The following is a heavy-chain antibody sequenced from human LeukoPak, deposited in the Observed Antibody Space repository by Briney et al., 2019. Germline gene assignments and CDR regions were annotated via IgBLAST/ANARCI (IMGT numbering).Heavy chain of an antibody. D-gene: IGHD3-22*01. CDR2: ISSSGNPI. J-gene: IGHJ6*02. V-gene: IGHV3-11*01. Sequence: GVSLRLSCAASLFTFSDHYLSWIRQAPGKGLECVLYISSSGNPIFYADSVKGRFTISRHNAKNSLHLQMNRLRAEDTVVYYCARVEFDYYDSSGTRASYYGMDVWGQGTTVTVSS. CDR3: ARVEFDYYDSSGTRASYYGMDV. CDR1: LFTFSDHY.